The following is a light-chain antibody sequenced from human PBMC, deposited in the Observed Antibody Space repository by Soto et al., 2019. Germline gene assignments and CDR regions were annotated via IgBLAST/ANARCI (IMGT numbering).Light chain of an antibody. CDR2: EVS. CDR3: CSSAGSSTLV. V-gene: IGLV2-23*02. CDR1: SSDVGSYNL. J-gene: IGLJ3*02. Sequence: QSALTQPASVSGSPGQSITISCTGTSSDVGSYNLVSWYQQRPGKAPKLMIYEVSKRPSGVSNRFSGSKSGNTASLTISGLQAEDEADYSCCSSAGSSTLVFGGGTKLTVL.